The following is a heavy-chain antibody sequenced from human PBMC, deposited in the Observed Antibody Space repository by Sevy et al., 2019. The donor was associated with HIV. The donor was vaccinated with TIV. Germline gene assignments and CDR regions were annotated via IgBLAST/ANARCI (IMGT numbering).Heavy chain of an antibody. CDR1: AFTFSSYW. V-gene: IGHV3-74*01. CDR3: ARVGIAAAGDYYYYMDV. CDR2: INSDGSST. Sequence: GGSLRLSCAASAFTFSSYWMHWVRQAPGKGLVWVSRINSDGSSTSYVDSVKGRFTISRDNAKNTLYLQMNSLRAEDTAVYYCARVGIAAAGDYYYYMDVWGKGTTVTVSS. D-gene: IGHD6-13*01. J-gene: IGHJ6*03.